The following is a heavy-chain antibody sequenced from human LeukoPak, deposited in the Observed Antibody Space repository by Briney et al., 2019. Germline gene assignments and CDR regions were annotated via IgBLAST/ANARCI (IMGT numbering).Heavy chain of an antibody. V-gene: IGHV3-64*04. Sequence: QPGGSLRLSCSASGFTFITYAMHWVRQAPGKGLKYVSGISSGGGSTYYADSVKGRFTISRDNSKNTLYLQMNSLRAEDTAVYYCARDSSGWYFDYWGQGTLVTVSS. CDR3: ARDSSGWYFDY. J-gene: IGHJ4*02. CDR2: ISSGGGST. D-gene: IGHD6-19*01. CDR1: GFTFITYA.